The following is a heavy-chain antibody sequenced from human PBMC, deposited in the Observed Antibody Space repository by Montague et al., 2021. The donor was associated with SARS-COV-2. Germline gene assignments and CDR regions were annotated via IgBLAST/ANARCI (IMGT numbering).Heavy chain of an antibody. D-gene: IGHD6-13*01. CDR1: RGSISSGGNY. Sequence: TLSLTCTVSRGSISSGGNYWSWIRQHPVKGLEWIGYSYYSGSTYYNPSLKSRVSISVDTSKNQFSLKLSSVTAADTAVYYCARGRRYSSTWYGAFDPWGQGIQVTVSS. CDR2: SYYSGST. V-gene: IGHV4-31*03. CDR3: ARGRRYSSTWYGAFDP. J-gene: IGHJ5*02.